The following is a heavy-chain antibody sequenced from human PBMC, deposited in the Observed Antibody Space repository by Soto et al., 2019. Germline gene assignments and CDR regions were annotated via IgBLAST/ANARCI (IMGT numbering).Heavy chain of an antibody. CDR1: GFTFDDYA. J-gene: IGHJ4*02. V-gene: IGHV3-9*01. CDR3: AKSVRGVSYFDY. D-gene: IGHD3-10*01. Sequence: GGSLRLSCAASGFTFDDYAMHWVRQAPGKGLEWVSGISWNSGSIGYADSVKGRFTISRDNAKNSLYLQMNSLRAEDTAVYYCAKSVRGVSYFDYWGQGTLVTVSS. CDR2: ISWNSGSI.